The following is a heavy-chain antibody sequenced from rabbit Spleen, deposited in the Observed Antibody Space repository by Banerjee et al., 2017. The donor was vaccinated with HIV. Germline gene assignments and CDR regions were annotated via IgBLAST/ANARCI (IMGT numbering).Heavy chain of an antibody. J-gene: IGHJ4*01. CDR1: GFDFSSNV. Sequence: QSLEESGGDLVQPEGSLTLTCKVSGFDFSSNVMCWVRQAPGKGLEWIACIYSGSSGSTYYASWAKGRFTISKTSSTTVFLQMTSLTAADTATYFCARDGAGGSYFALWGPGTLVTVS. CDR2: IYSGSSGST. V-gene: IGHV1S40*01. D-gene: IGHD8-1*01. CDR3: ARDGAGGSYFAL.